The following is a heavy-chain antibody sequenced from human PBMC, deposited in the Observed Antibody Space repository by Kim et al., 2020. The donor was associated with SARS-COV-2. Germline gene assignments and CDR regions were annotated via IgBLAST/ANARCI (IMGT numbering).Heavy chain of an antibody. CDR2: T. J-gene: IGHJ6*02. V-gene: IGHV1-2*04. CDR3: ARETNNYGMDV. Sequence: TNYAQKFQGWVTMTRDTSSSTAYMELSRLRSDDTAVYYCARETNNYGMDVWGQGTTVTVSS.